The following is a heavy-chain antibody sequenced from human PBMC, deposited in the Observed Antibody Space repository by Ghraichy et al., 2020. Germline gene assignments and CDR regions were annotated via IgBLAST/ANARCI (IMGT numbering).Heavy chain of an antibody. V-gene: IGHV3-7*01. CDR2: IKQDGTEK. D-gene: IGHD5-24*01. J-gene: IGHJ4*02. CDR1: GFTFSSYW. CDR3: ARDLDGYNPLSFDY. Sequence: GGSLRLSCAASGFTFSSYWMSWVRQAPGKGLEWVANIKQDGTEKYYVDSVKGRFTISRDNAKNSLYLQMNSLRAEDTAVYYCARDLDGYNPLSFDYWGQGTLVTVSS.